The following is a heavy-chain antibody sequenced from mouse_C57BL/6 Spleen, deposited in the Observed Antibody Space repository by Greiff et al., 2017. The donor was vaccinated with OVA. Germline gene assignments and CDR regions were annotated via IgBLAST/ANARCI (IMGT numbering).Heavy chain of an antibody. Sequence: VQLQQSGTVLARPGASVKMSCKTSGYTFTSYWMHWVKQRPGQGLEWIGAIYPGNSDTSYNQKFKGKAKLTAVTSASTAYMELSSLTNEDSAVYYCTRGDLGYGSSYFDYWGQGTTLTVSS. CDR3: TRGDLGYGSSYFDY. CDR1: GYTFTSYW. V-gene: IGHV1-5*01. J-gene: IGHJ2*01. D-gene: IGHD1-1*01. CDR2: IYPGNSDT.